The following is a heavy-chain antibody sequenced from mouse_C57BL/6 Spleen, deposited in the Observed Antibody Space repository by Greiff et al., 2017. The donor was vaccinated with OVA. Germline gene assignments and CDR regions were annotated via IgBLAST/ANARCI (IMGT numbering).Heavy chain of an antibody. CDR3: ARAIYYDYDGPYYYAMDY. D-gene: IGHD2-4*01. J-gene: IGHJ4*01. CDR2: INPSSGNT. V-gene: IGHV1-4*01. Sequence: QVQLQQSGAELARPGASVKMSCTASGYTFTSYSMHWVKQRPGQGLEWIGYINPSSGNTKYNQKFKDKATLTADNSSSPADMQLSSLSSEDSAVYYWARAIYYDYDGPYYYAMDYWGQGTSVTVSS. CDR1: GYTFTSYS.